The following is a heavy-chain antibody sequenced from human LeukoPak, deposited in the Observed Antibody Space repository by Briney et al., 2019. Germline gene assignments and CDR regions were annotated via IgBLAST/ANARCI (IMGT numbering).Heavy chain of an antibody. CDR1: GGSISSSSYY. CDR2: IYYSGST. D-gene: IGHD3-3*01. V-gene: IGHV4-39*01. J-gene: IGHJ3*02. CDR3: AIAYYDFWSGYHDAFDI. Sequence: SETLSLTCTVSGGSISSSSYYWGWIRQPPGKGLEWIGSIYYSGSTYYNPSLKSRVTISVDTSKNQFSLRLSSVTAADTAVYYCAIAYYDFWSGYHDAFDIWGQGTMVTVSS.